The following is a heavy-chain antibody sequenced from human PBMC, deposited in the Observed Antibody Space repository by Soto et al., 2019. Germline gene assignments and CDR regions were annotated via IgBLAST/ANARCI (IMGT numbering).Heavy chain of an antibody. Sequence: PSETLSLTCTVSVGSISSGGYYWSWIRQHPGKGLEWIGYIYYSGSTYYNPSLKSRVTISVDTSKNQFSLKLSSVTAADTAVYYCARMPVLNFTAGTGGIEYYYYGMDVWGQGTTVTVSS. CDR3: ARMPVLNFTAGTGGIEYYYYGMDV. CDR2: IYYSGST. D-gene: IGHD6-19*01. V-gene: IGHV4-31*03. CDR1: VGSISSGGYY. J-gene: IGHJ6*02.